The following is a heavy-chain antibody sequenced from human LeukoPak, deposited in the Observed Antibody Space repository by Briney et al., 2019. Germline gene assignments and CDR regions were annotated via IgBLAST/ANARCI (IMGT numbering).Heavy chain of an antibody. V-gene: IGHV4-31*03. D-gene: IGHD7-27*01. CDR1: GGSISSGGYY. Sequence: SQTLSLTCTVSGGSISSGGYYWSWIRQHPGKGLEWIGYIYYSGSTYYNPSLKSRVTISVDTSKNQFSLKLSSVTAADTAVYYCARAARGTGDSNWFDPWGQGTLVTVSS. CDR3: ARAARGTGDSNWFDP. J-gene: IGHJ5*02. CDR2: IYYSGST.